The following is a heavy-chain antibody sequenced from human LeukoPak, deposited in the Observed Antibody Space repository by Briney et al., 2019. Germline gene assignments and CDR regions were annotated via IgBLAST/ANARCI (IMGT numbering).Heavy chain of an antibody. CDR2: ISASGTT. J-gene: IGHJ3*02. V-gene: IGHV4-4*07. D-gene: IGHD3-22*01. CDR1: GDSFSSYQ. Sequence: PSETLSLTCIVSGDSFSSYQWSWVRQPAGKGLEWIGRISASGTTNSNPALKSRVTMSVDSSKKQFSLTLSSVTAADTAVYYCSRGGGSDSSLRINAFDIWGQGTMLTVSS. CDR3: SRGGGSDSSLRINAFDI.